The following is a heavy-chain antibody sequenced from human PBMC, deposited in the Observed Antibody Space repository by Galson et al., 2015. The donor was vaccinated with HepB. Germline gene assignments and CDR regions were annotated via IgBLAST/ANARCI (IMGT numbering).Heavy chain of an antibody. CDR2: ISAYNGNT. V-gene: IGHV1-18*01. Sequence: SVKVSCKASGYTFTSYDINWVRQAPGQGLEWMGWISAYNGNTNYAQKLQGRVTMTTDTSTSTAYMELRSLRSDDTAVYYCARDRGSGSYGWAFQHWGQGTLVTVSS. J-gene: IGHJ1*01. CDR1: GYTFTSYD. CDR3: ARDRGSGSYGWAFQH. D-gene: IGHD3-10*01.